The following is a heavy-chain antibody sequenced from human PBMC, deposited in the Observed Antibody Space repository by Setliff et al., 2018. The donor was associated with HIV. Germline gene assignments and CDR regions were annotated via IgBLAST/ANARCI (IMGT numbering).Heavy chain of an antibody. CDR2: INPTGGST. CDR1: GYSFTNHY. CDR3: ATGRIPGIPAVIVY. V-gene: IGHV1-46*01. J-gene: IGHJ4*02. Sequence: ASVKVSCKPSGYSFTNHYMHWVRQAPGQGLEWMGVINPTGGSTRNTQKFQGRVAMTTATSTDTTYMKLSSLRSEDTAVYYCATGRIPGIPAVIVYWGQGTLVTVSS. D-gene: IGHD6-13*01.